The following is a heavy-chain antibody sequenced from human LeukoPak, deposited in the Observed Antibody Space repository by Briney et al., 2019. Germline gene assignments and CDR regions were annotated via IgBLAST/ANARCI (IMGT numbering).Heavy chain of an antibody. V-gene: IGHV3-30-3*01. CDR3: AKDAYSSGWYVNDAFDI. CDR2: ISYDGSNK. J-gene: IGHJ3*02. Sequence: PGGSLRLSCAASGFTFSSYAMHWVRQAPGKGLEWVAVISYDGSNKYYADSVKGRFTISRDNSKNTLYLQMNSLRAEDTAVYYCAKDAYSSGWYVNDAFDIWGQGTMVTVSS. D-gene: IGHD6-19*01. CDR1: GFTFSSYA.